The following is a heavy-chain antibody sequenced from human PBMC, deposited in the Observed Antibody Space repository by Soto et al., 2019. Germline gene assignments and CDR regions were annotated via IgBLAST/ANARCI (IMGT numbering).Heavy chain of an antibody. V-gene: IGHV4-59*12. J-gene: IGHJ4*02. CDR2: IYYSGST. CDR3: ARSSQYSYDSSEGNFDS. Sequence: SETLSLTCTVSGGSISSYYWSWIRQPPGKGLEWIGYIYYSGSTNYNPSLKSRVTISVDKSKNQFSLKLSSVTAADTAVYYCARSSQYSYDSSEGNFDSWGRGTLVT. D-gene: IGHD3-22*01. CDR1: GGSISSYY.